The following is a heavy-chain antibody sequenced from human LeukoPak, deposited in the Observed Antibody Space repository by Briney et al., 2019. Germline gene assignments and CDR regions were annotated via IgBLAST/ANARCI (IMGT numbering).Heavy chain of an antibody. CDR1: GFTFSSYS. D-gene: IGHD4-17*01. Sequence: PGGSLRLSCAASGFTFSSYSMNWVRQAPGKGLEWVSSISSSSSYIYYADSVKGRFTISRDNAKNSLYPQMNSLRAEDTAVYYCARRGGDYPRYYYYYGMDVWGQGTTVTVSS. J-gene: IGHJ6*02. CDR3: ARRGGDYPRYYYYYGMDV. V-gene: IGHV3-21*01. CDR2: ISSSSSYI.